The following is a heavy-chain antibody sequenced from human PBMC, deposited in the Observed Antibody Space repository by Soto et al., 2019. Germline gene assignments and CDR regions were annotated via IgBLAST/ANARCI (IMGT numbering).Heavy chain of an antibody. Sequence: QVQLVQSGAEVKKPGASVKVSCKASGYTFTSYGISWVRQAPGQGLEWMGWINAYNGNTNYAQKLQGRVTMTTDTPTSTAYMALRSLRSAVTAVYYCARVLRPFDPWGQGTLVTVSS. CDR2: INAYNGNT. V-gene: IGHV1-18*01. CDR1: GYTFTSYG. CDR3: ARVLRPFDP. D-gene: IGHD4-17*01. J-gene: IGHJ5*02.